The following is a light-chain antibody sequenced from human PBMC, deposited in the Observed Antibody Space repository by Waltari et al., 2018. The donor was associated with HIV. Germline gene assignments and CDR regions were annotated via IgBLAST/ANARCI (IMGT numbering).Light chain of an antibody. V-gene: IGLV2-14*03. CDR3: SSYTGSSTLGV. CDR2: DFS. CDR1: SSDVGHYNY. Sequence: QPASVSGSPGQSITISCTGTSSDVGHYNYVSWYQQPQDKAPKLIIYDFSIRPSGISDRFSGSKSGNTASLTISGLQDDDEADYFCSSYTGSSTLGVFGTGTRVTVL. J-gene: IGLJ1*01.